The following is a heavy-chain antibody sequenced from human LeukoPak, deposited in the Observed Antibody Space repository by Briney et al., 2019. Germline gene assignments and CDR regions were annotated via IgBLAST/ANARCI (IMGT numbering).Heavy chain of an antibody. Sequence: PGGSLRLSCAASGFTFSNAWMSWVRQAPGKGLEWVGRIKSKTDGGTTDYAAPVKGRFTISRDDSKNTLYLQMNSLKTEDTAVYYCTTVDNVLLWFGEYQPFDYWGQGTLVTVSS. J-gene: IGHJ4*02. CDR2: IKSKTDGGTT. CDR1: GFTFSNAW. D-gene: IGHD3-10*01. V-gene: IGHV3-15*01. CDR3: TTVDNVLLWFGEYQPFDY.